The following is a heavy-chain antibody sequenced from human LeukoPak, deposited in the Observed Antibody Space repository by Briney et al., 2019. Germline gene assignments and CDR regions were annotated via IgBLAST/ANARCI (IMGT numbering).Heavy chain of an antibody. D-gene: IGHD6-19*01. CDR2: IYYNGNT. CDR3: ARDNQYNSGWSFDP. CDR1: GGSMTNYY. V-gene: IGHV4-59*01. J-gene: IGHJ5*02. Sequence: PSETLSPTCTVSGGSMTNYYWSWMRRPPGKGLEWIGSIYYNGNTNYNPSVKSRVTISIDTSKKQFYLRLSSVTAADTALYFRARDNQYNSGWSFDPWGQGILVTVSS.